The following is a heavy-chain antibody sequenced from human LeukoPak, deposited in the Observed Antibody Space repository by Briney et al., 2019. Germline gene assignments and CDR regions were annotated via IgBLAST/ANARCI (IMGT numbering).Heavy chain of an antibody. V-gene: IGHV3-30*18. Sequence: GGSLRLSCAASGFTFSSYGMHWVRQAPGKGLEWVAVISYDGSNKYYADSVKGRFTISRDNSKNTLYLQMNSLRAEDTAKYYCAKEGGSIVGGTIPFDYWGQGTLVTVSS. J-gene: IGHJ4*02. CDR3: AKEGGSIVGGTIPFDY. D-gene: IGHD1-26*01. CDR1: GFTFSSYG. CDR2: ISYDGSNK.